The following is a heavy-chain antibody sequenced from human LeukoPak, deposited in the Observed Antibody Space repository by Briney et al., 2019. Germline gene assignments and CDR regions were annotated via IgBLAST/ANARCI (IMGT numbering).Heavy chain of an antibody. J-gene: IGHJ4*02. CDR3: ARGRATVVTSAILGLDY. CDR2: INHSGST. V-gene: IGHV4-34*01. D-gene: IGHD4-23*01. CDR1: GGSFSGYY. Sequence: PETLSHTCAVYGGSFSGYYWGWIRQPPGKGLEWIGEINHSGSTNYNPSLKSRVTISVDTSKNQFSLKLSSVTAADTAVYYCARGRATVVTSAILGLDYWGQGTLVTVSS.